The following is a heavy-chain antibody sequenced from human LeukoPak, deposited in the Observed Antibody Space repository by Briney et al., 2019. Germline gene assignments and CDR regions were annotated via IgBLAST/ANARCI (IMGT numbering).Heavy chain of an antibody. V-gene: IGHV1-2*06. CDR3: LRFLEWLLED. CDR1: GYTFTGYY. J-gene: IGHJ4*02. Sequence: GASVKVSCKASGYTFTGYYMHWVRQAPGQGLEWMGRINPNSGGTNYAQKFQGRVTMARDTSISTAYMELSRLRSDDTAVYYCLRFLEWLLEDWGQGTLVTVSS. CDR2: INPNSGGT. D-gene: IGHD3-3*01.